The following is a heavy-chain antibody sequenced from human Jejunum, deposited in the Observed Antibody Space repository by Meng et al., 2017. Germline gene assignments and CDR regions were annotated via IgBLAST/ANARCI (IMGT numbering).Heavy chain of an antibody. CDR3: ARLANSSPDY. D-gene: IGHD6-13*01. Sequence: QLQRQESGPGLVKPSETLALPCTVSGGSISSRSYHWGWIRQPPGKGLEWIASVFYSGTTYYNPSLQSRVTISIDTSKNQFSMRLTSVTATDTSVYYCARLANSSPDYWGRGTLVTVSS. CDR2: VFYSGTT. J-gene: IGHJ4*02. CDR1: GGSISSRSYH. V-gene: IGHV4-39*01.